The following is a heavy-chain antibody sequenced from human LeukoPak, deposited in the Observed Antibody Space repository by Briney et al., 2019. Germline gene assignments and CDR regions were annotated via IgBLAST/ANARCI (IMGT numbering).Heavy chain of an antibody. Sequence: PSETLSLTCTVSGGSISSTTYYWGWIRQPPGKGLEWIESIYYSGSTYNNPSLKSRITISVDTSKNQFSLILSSVTAADTAVYYCARHVEYYDSGTYTMPLYYFDYWGQGTLVTVSS. J-gene: IGHJ4*02. D-gene: IGHD3-10*01. CDR1: GGSISSTTYY. CDR3: ARHVEYYDSGTYTMPLYYFDY. CDR2: IYYSGST. V-gene: IGHV4-39*01.